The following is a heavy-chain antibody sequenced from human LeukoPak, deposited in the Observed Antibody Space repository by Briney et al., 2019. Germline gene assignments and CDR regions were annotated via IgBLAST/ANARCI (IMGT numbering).Heavy chain of an antibody. V-gene: IGHV3-23*01. D-gene: IGHD4-17*01. Sequence: GGSLGLSCAASGFTFSSYAMSWVRQAPGKGLEWVSAISGSGGSTYYADSVKGRFTISRDNSKNTLYLQMNSLRAEDTAVYYCAKDSFATVTNWFDPWGQGTLVTVSS. CDR1: GFTFSSYA. CDR2: ISGSGGST. J-gene: IGHJ5*02. CDR3: AKDSFATVTNWFDP.